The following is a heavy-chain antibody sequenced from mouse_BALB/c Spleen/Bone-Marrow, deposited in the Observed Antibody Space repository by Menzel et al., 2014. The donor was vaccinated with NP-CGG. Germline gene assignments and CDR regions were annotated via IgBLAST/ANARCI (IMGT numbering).Heavy chain of an antibody. CDR1: GFTFSSYG. J-gene: IGHJ2*01. D-gene: IGHD2-4*01. CDR3: ARDYDYDY. CDR2: INSNGGST. V-gene: IGHV5-6-3*01. Sequence: EVQLVESGGGLVQPGGSLKLSCAASGFTFSSYGMSWVRQTPDKRLELVATINSNGGSTYYPDSVKGRFTISRDNAKNTRYLQMSSLKSEDTAMYYCARDYDYDYWGPGTTLTVSS.